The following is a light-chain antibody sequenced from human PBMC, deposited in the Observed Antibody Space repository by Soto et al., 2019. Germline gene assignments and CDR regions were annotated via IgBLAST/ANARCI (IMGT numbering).Light chain of an antibody. Sequence: EIVLTQSPGTLSLSPGERATLSCRASQSVSSSYLAWYQQKPGQAPRLLIYGASSRATGISDRFSGSGSGTDFTLTISRLEPEDFAVYYCQQYGSAPPTFGQGTKVDNK. CDR1: QSVSSSY. CDR3: QQYGSAPPT. CDR2: GAS. V-gene: IGKV3-20*01. J-gene: IGKJ1*01.